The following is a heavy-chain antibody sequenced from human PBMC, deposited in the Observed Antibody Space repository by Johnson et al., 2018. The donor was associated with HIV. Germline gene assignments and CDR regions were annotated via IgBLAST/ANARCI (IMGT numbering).Heavy chain of an antibody. CDR1: GFTFSSYA. D-gene: IGHD3-22*01. CDR3: ARVNYYYDSSGYDAFDI. CDR2: ISYDGSNK. V-gene: IGHV3-30*14. J-gene: IGHJ3*02. Sequence: QVQLVESGGGVVQPGRSLRLSCAASGFTFSSYAMHWVRQAPGKGLEWVAVISYDGSNKYSADSVKGRFTISRDNSKNTLYLQMNSLRAEETAVYYCARVNYYYDSSGYDAFDIWGQGTMVTVSS.